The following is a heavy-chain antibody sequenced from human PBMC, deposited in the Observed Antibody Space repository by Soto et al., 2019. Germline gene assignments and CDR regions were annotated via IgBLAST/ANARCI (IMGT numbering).Heavy chain of an antibody. CDR1: GFTFSRNP. CDR2: ISGTAVST. V-gene: IGHV3-23*01. D-gene: IGHD1-1*01. J-gene: IGHJ4*01. Sequence: EVVLLESGGGVAQPGGPLRLSCVASGFTFSRNPINWVRQPPGKGLEWVATISGTAVSTDYADSVKGRFTISRDNSKNTVSLQMDNLRVEDTATYYCVNWNDEDVDWGQGTLVAVSS. CDR3: VNWNDEDVD.